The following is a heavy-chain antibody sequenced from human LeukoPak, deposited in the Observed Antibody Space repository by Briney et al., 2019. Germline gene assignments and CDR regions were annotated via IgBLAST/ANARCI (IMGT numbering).Heavy chain of an antibody. CDR1: GFTFSSYA. J-gene: IGHJ6*02. CDR3: AREDGSGSYPGYYYGMDV. Sequence: PGGSLRLSCAASGFTFSSYAMSWVRQAPGKGLEWVSAISGSGGNTFYADSVKGRFTISRDISKNTLYLQMNSLRAEDTAVYYCAREDGSGSYPGYYYGMDVWGQGTTVTVSS. CDR2: ISGSGGNT. V-gene: IGHV3-23*01. D-gene: IGHD3-10*01.